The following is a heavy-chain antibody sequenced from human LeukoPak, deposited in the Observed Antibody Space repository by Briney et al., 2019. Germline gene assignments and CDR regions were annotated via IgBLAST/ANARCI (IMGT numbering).Heavy chain of an antibody. Sequence: ASVKVSCKVSGYTLSELAIHWVRQAPGKGLEWMGAFDPEDGETVYAQKFQGRVTMTEDTSKDTAYMEVGSLRSEDTAVYFCAIGRTDYGDYLYWGQGTLVTVSS. CDR1: GYTLSELA. CDR2: FDPEDGET. CDR3: AIGRTDYGDYLY. J-gene: IGHJ4*02. D-gene: IGHD4-17*01. V-gene: IGHV1-24*01.